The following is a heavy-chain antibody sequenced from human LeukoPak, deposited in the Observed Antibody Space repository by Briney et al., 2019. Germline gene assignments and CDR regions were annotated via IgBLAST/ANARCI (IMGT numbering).Heavy chain of an antibody. CDR2: VIPILGTP. J-gene: IGHJ4*02. Sequence: SVKASCKASGDAFSTYTVTWVRQAPGQGLEWMGGVIPILGTPNYAQKFQGRVTITADKSTTTVSIDLRSLRSDDTAVYYCARVERGGVLVVWGPGTLVIVSS. D-gene: IGHD3-16*01. V-gene: IGHV1-69*08. CDR1: GDAFSTYT. CDR3: ARVERGGVLVV.